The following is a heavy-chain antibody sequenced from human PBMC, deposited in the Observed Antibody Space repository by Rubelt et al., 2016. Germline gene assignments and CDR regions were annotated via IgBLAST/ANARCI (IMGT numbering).Heavy chain of an antibody. J-gene: IGHJ4*02. CDR2: IKQLGSEK. D-gene: IGHD2-2*01. CDR1: GFSFGSHW. Sequence: GGSLRLSCVGSGFSFGSHWMSWVRQAPGKGLEWVASIKQLGSEKHYVDSVRARFTISRDDARSSLFLQMNSLRADDTAVYYCARGRSARTPAAEFDYWGQGALVTVSS. V-gene: IGHV3-7*03. CDR3: ARGRSARTPAAEFDY.